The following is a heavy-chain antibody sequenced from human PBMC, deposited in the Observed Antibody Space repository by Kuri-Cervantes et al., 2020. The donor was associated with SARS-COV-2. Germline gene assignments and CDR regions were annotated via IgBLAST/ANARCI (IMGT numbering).Heavy chain of an antibody. D-gene: IGHD2-2*01. V-gene: IGHV4-61*09. CDR3: ATGIPAASCFDY. Sequence: TLSLTCTVSGGSISSGDYYWSWIRQPAGKGLEWIGHIYTSGSTNYNPSLKSRVTISVDTSKNQFSLKLSSVTAADTAVYYCATGIPAASCFDYWGQGTLVTVSS. CDR1: GGSISSGDYY. CDR2: IYTSGST. J-gene: IGHJ4*02.